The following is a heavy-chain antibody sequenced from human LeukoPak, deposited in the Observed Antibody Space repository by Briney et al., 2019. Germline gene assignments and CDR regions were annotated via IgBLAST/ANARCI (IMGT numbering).Heavy chain of an antibody. J-gene: IGHJ4*02. CDR3: TTVSRWGSSWSWGFSDY. Sequence: GGSLRLSCAASGFTFSNAWMSWVRQAPGKGLEWVGRIKSKTDGGTTDYAAPVKGRFTISRDDSKNTPYLQMNSLKTEDTAVYYCTTVSRWGSSWSWGFSDYWGQGTLVTVSS. V-gene: IGHV3-15*01. CDR1: GFTFSNAW. CDR2: IKSKTDGGTT. D-gene: IGHD6-13*01.